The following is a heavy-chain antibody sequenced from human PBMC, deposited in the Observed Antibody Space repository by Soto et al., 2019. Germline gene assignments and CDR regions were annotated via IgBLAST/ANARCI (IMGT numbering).Heavy chain of an antibody. D-gene: IGHD2-2*01. V-gene: IGHV1-69*13. J-gene: IGHJ4*02. CDR2: IIPIFGTA. CDR1: GYTFSSYA. Sequence: GASVKVSCKASGYTFSSYAISWVRQAPGQGLEWMGGIIPIFGTANYAQKFQGRVTITADESTSTAYMELSSLRSEDTAVYYCASPGPGDYFDYWGQGTLVTVSS. CDR3: ASPGPGDYFDY.